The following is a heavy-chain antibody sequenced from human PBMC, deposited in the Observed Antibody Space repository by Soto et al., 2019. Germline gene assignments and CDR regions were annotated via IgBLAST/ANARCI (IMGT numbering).Heavy chain of an antibody. Sequence: PGGSLRLSCAASGFTFSSYAMSWVRQAPGKGLEWVSAISGSGGSTYHADSVKGRFTISRDNSKNTLYLQMNSLRAEDTAVYYCAKPDHIVGTPAAWYYYYGMDVWGQGTTVTVSS. CDR1: GFTFSSYA. V-gene: IGHV3-23*01. CDR2: ISGSGGST. D-gene: IGHD1-26*01. CDR3: AKPDHIVGTPAAWYYYYGMDV. J-gene: IGHJ6*02.